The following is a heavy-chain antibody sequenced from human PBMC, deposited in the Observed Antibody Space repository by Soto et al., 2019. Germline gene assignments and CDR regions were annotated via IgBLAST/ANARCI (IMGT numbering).Heavy chain of an antibody. CDR1: GGSISSGGYY. CDR3: ARVKRSTSRLDP. V-gene: IGHV4-31*03. CDR2: IYHSGST. J-gene: IGHJ5*02. Sequence: ASETLSLTCTVSGGSISSGGYYWSWIRQHPGKGLEWIGYIYHSGSTYYNPSLKSRVTISVDTSKNQFSLKLTSVTPADTAIYYCARVKRSTSRLDPWGQGTLVTVSS. D-gene: IGHD1-26*01.